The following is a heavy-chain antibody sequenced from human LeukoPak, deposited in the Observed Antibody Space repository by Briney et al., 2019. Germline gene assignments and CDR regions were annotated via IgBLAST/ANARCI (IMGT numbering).Heavy chain of an antibody. D-gene: IGHD2-15*01. CDR1: GASITSGTYF. CDR3: ARLETVSGANYFDH. J-gene: IGHJ4*02. Sequence: SETLSLTCSISGASITSGTYFWTWVRQPPGKGLEWIGSINYSGTTYYTASLKSRVTISVDTSKTQYSLSLTLVTAADTAVYFCARLETVSGANYFDHWGQGALVTVSS. V-gene: IGHV4-39*01. CDR2: INYSGTT.